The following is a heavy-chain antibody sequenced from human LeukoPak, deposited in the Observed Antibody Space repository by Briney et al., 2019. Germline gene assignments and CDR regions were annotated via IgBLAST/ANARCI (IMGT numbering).Heavy chain of an antibody. CDR3: ATEPNAYGEYFDY. Sequence: GGSLRLSCAASGSTFSSYEMNWVRQAPGKGLEWVSYISSSGSTIYYADSVKGRFTISRDNAKNSLYLQMNSLRAEDTAVYYRATEPNAYGEYFDYWGQGTLVTVSS. J-gene: IGHJ4*02. CDR1: GSTFSSYE. CDR2: ISSSGSTI. V-gene: IGHV3-48*03. D-gene: IGHD1-14*01.